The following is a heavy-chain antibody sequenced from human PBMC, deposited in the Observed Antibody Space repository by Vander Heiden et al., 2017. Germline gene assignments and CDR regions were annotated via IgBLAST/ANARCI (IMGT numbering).Heavy chain of an antibody. CDR2: IIPIFGTA. V-gene: IGHV1-69*01. CDR1: GGTSSSYA. D-gene: IGHD3-22*01. J-gene: IGHJ4*02. CDR3: ARVVITSYYFDY. Sequence: QVQLVQSGAEVKKPGSSVKVSCKASGGTSSSYAISWVRQAPGQGLEWMGGIIPIFGTANYAQKFQGRVTITADESTSTAYMELGSLRSEDTAVYYCARVVITSYYFDYWGQGTLVTVSS.